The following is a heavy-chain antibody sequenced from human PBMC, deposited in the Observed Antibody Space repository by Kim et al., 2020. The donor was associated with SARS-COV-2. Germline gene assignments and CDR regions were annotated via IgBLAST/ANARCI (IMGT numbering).Heavy chain of an antibody. Sequence: SLRGRVTISVGTSKNQFSLKLSSVTAADTAVYYCARPLGGTTGTTGWFDPWGQGTLVTVSS. V-gene: IGHV4-39*01. CDR3: ARPLGGTTGTTGWFDP. D-gene: IGHD1-1*01. J-gene: IGHJ5*02.